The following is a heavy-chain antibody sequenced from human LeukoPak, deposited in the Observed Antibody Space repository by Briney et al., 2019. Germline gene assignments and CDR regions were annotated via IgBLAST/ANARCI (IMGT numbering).Heavy chain of an antibody. V-gene: IGHV4-4*07. D-gene: IGHD2-2*02. CDR1: GGSISSYY. CDR2: IYASGST. J-gene: IGHJ4*02. CDR3: ARDDRGQYTTPFDY. Sequence: SETLSLTCTVSGGSISSYYWSWIRQPAGKGLEWIGRIYASGSTDYNPSLKSRVTMSVDTSKKQFSLELTSVTAADTAVYYCARDDRGQYTTPFDYWGQGTLVTVSS.